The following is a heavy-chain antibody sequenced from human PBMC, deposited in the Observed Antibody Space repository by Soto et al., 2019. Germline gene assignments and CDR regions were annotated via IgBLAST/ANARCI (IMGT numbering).Heavy chain of an antibody. Sequence: GGSLRLSCAASGFTFSSYAMSWVRQAPGKGLEWVAVIWYDGSNKYYADSVKGRFTISRDNSKNTLYLQMNSLRAEDTAVYYCARDQTVLNYYGSGSYTGSYYYYYMDVWGKGTTVTVSS. CDR3: ARDQTVLNYYGSGSYTGSYYYYYMDV. CDR1: GFTFSSYA. D-gene: IGHD3-10*01. J-gene: IGHJ6*03. CDR2: IWYDGSNK. V-gene: IGHV3-33*08.